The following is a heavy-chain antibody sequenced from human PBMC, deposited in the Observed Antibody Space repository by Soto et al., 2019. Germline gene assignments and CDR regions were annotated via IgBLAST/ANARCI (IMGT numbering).Heavy chain of an antibody. Sequence: AETLSLTCAVEGGSCSGYYGSWIRQPPGKGVEGIGEINHRGGTNYNPSLKSRVTISVDTSKNQFCLKLSSVTAADTAVYYCGSSSYFDFWSGSFRVYSFHIWGQGTMVTV. CDR2: INHRGGT. CDR1: GGSCSGYY. D-gene: IGHD3-3*01. J-gene: IGHJ3*02. CDR3: GSSSYFDFWSGSFRVYSFHI. V-gene: IGHV4-34*01.